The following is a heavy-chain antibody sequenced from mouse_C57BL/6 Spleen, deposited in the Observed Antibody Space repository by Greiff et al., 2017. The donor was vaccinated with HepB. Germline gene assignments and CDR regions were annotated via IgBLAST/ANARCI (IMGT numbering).Heavy chain of an antibody. Sequence: EVQRVESGGGLVKPGGSLKLSCAASGFTFSDYGMHWVRQAPEKGLEWVAYISSGSSTIYYADTVKGRFTISRDNAKNTLFLQMSSLRSEDTAMYDCAKYGLTGYFDVWGTGTTVTVSS. CDR3: AKYGLTGYFDV. D-gene: IGHD1-1*02. J-gene: IGHJ1*03. CDR2: ISSGSSTI. V-gene: IGHV5-17*01. CDR1: GFTFSDYG.